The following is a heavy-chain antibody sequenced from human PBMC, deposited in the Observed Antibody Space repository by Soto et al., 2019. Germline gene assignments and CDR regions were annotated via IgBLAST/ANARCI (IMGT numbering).Heavy chain of an antibody. CDR2: INDGGIT. Sequence: QAQIQQSGARLLKPSETLSLTCSVSGGSFTGYFYSWIRQSPGRGLEWIGEINDGGITKYSPSLKSRAFMSAGRAKKHFSLKLPSLTAAETGVYYCAPTPRLLVPWGQGTPVIVSS. D-gene: IGHD2-8*02. CDR1: GGSFTGYF. CDR3: APTPRLLVP. J-gene: IGHJ1*01. V-gene: IGHV4-34*02.